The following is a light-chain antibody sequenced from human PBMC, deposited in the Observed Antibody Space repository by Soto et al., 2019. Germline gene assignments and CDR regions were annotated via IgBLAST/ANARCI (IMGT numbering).Light chain of an antibody. Sequence: QSVLTQPASVSGSPGQSITISCTGTSSDVGGYNYVSWYQQHPGKAPKLMIYEVSNRPSGVSNRFSGSKSGNTASLTISGLQAEDEADYYCSSKEVFGTGTKVTVL. J-gene: IGLJ1*01. CDR3: SSKEV. CDR2: EVS. CDR1: SSDVGGYNY. V-gene: IGLV2-14*01.